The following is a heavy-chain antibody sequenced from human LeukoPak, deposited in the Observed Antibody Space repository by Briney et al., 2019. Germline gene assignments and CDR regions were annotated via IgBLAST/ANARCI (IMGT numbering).Heavy chain of an antibody. CDR1: GFTFRNYW. Sequence: PGGSLRLSCAASGFTFRNYWMHWVRQAPGKGLVWVSRINVDGSRTNYADSVKGRFTISRDNAKNTLYLQMNSLRAEDTAVYYCASTSGTYQFDPWGQGTLVTVSS. CDR2: INVDGSRT. J-gene: IGHJ5*02. D-gene: IGHD1-26*01. CDR3: ASTSGTYQFDP. V-gene: IGHV3-74*01.